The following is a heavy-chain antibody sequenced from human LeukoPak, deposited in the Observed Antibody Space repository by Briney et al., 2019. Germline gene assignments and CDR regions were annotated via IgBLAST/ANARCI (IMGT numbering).Heavy chain of an antibody. Sequence: SVKASCKASGGTFSSYAISWVRQAPGQGLEWMGGIIPIFGTANYAQKFQGRVTITADESTSTAYMGLSSLRSEDTAVYYCARDPRGTVTTFDYWGQGTLVTVSS. CDR3: ARDPRGTVTTFDY. CDR1: GGTFSSYA. V-gene: IGHV1-69*13. D-gene: IGHD4-17*01. J-gene: IGHJ4*02. CDR2: IIPIFGTA.